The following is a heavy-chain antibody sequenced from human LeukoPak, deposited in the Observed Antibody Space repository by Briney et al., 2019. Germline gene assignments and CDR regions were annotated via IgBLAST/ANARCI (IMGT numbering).Heavy chain of an antibody. Sequence: SETLSLTCTVSGGSISSYYWSWIRQSPGKGLEWIGYIYYSGSTNYNPSLKSRVTISVDTSKNQFSLKLSSVTAADTAVYYCARGRLTYYYGSGSLFDYWGQGTLVTVSS. J-gene: IGHJ4*02. CDR1: GGSISSYY. CDR2: IYYSGST. D-gene: IGHD3-10*01. CDR3: ARGRLTYYYGSGSLFDY. V-gene: IGHV4-59*01.